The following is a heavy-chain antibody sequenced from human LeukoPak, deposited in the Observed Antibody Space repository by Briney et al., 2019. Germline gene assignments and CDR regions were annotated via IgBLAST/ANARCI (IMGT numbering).Heavy chain of an antibody. Sequence: PSETLSLTCAVYGGSFSGYYWSWIRQPPGKGLEWIGEINHSGSTNYNPSLESRVTISVDTSKNQFSLKLSSVTAADTAVYYCARGAYYYDSSGYYSGWFDPWGQGTLVTVSS. CDR1: GGSFSGYY. D-gene: IGHD3-22*01. V-gene: IGHV4-34*01. CDR2: INHSGST. J-gene: IGHJ5*02. CDR3: ARGAYYYDSSGYYSGWFDP.